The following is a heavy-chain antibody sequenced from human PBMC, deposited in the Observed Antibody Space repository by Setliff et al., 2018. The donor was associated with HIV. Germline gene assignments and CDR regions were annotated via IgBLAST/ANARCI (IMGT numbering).Heavy chain of an antibody. V-gene: IGHV3-13*01. CDR2: IGTLGDT. J-gene: IGHJ4*02. CDR3: ARAGRRHYYGSGSYAVFDY. D-gene: IGHD3-10*01. Sequence: PGGSLRLSCAASGFTFRSFDMYWVRQATGKGPEWVASIGTLGDTYYPDSVKGRFSISRENDKNSLYLHMNGLRAGDTAVYFCARAGRRHYYGSGSYAVFDYWGQGIVVTVSS. CDR1: GFTFRSFD.